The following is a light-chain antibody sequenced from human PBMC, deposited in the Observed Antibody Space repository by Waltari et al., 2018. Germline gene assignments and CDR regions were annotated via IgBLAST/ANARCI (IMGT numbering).Light chain of an antibody. Sequence: VLTQSPATSSLSPGESPTLSCRASQSISSHLAWYQQKPGQPPSLLIYDASNRATGIPARFSGSGSGTDFTLTISSLEPEDFAVYYCQQRYNWPATFGPGTKVAIK. CDR2: DAS. CDR1: QSISSH. J-gene: IGKJ3*01. CDR3: QQRYNWPAT. V-gene: IGKV3-11*01.